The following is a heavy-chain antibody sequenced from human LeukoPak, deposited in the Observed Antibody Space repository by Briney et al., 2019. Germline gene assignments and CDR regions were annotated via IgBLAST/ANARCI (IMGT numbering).Heavy chain of an antibody. CDR1: GYTFTDYY. CDR2: INPNSGGT. J-gene: IGHJ5*02. V-gene: IGHV1-2*02. D-gene: IGHD3-16*01. Sequence: AASVKVSCKASGYTFTDYYILWVRQAPGQGPEWMGWINPNSGGTNYAQNFKGRVTMTRDTSISTAYMEVNSLTSDDTAVYYCARDTSEGDYAWWFDPWGQGTLVTVAS. CDR3: ARDTSEGDYAWWFDP.